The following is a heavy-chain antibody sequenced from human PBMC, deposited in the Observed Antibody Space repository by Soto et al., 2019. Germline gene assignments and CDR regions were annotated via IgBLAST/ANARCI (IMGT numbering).Heavy chain of an antibody. J-gene: IGHJ6*03. Sequence: EVQLVESGGGLVQPGGSLRLSCAASGFTFSSYNMNWVRQAPGKGLEWISDISLSSSTIFYADSVKGRFTISRDNAKNSLYLQMNGLRAEDTAVYYCARASRNYSYHMDVWCKGTTVTVSS. CDR3: ARASRNYSYHMDV. CDR1: GFTFSSYN. V-gene: IGHV3-48*01. CDR2: ISLSSSTI.